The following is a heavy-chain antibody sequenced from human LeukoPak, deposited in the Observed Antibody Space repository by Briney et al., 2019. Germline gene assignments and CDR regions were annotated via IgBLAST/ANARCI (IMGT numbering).Heavy chain of an antibody. CDR1: GFTFSSYS. J-gene: IGHJ4*02. V-gene: IGHV3-21*06. Sequence: GGSLRLSCAASGFTFSSYSMNWARQAPGKGLGWVSSISSSSSYIYYADSVKGRFIISRDNAKDSLYLQMNSLRVEDTAVYYCLRGDRRDYWGQGTLVTVSS. CDR3: LRGDRRDY. CDR2: ISSSSSYI.